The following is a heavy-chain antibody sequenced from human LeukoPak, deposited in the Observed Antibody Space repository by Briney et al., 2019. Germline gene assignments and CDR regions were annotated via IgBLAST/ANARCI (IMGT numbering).Heavy chain of an antibody. Sequence: ARGSLRLSCAASGFTFSSYSMTWVRQAPGKVLEWVSSISSSSRYIYYADSMKGRFTISRDNAKNSLYLQMNSLRAEDTAVYYCARIWDLRFSSSWTGDYWGQGTLVTVSS. D-gene: IGHD6-13*01. CDR2: ISSSSRYI. J-gene: IGHJ4*02. CDR3: ARIWDLRFSSSWTGDY. V-gene: IGHV3-21*01. CDR1: GFTFSSYS.